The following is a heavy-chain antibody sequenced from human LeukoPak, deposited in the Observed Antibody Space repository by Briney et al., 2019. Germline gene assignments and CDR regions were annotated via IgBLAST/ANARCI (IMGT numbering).Heavy chain of an antibody. J-gene: IGHJ3*02. CDR1: GGTFSSYA. CDR2: IIPILCIA. V-gene: IGHV1-69*04. Sequence: SVKVSCKSSGGTFSSYAISWVRPAPGQGLEWMGRIIPILCIANYAQKFQGRVTITADKSTSTAYMELSSLRSEDTAVYYCARRQGSSAFDIWGQGTMVTVSS. CDR3: ARRQGSSAFDI. D-gene: IGHD1-26*01.